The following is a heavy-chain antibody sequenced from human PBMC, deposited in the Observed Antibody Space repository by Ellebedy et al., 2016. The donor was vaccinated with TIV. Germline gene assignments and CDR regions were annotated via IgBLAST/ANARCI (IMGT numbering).Heavy chain of an antibody. V-gene: IGHV3-23*01. CDR2: MSSTGGSS. CDR3: TKDRSRFIPDGGSSDY. CDR1: GFTFSTYA. J-gene: IGHJ4*02. D-gene: IGHD2-15*01. Sequence: PGGSLRLSCAASGFTFSTYAMSWVRQTPGKGLEWVSTMSSTGGSSYYAESVKGRFTISRDNSKNTLYLQMISLRAADTAVYYCTKDRSRFIPDGGSSDYWGRGTLVTVSS.